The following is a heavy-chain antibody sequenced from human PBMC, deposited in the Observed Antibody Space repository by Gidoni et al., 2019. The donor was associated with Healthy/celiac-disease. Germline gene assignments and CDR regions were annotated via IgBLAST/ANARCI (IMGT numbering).Heavy chain of an antibody. Sequence: EVQLVASGGGLVQPGGSLRLACPASGFPFIVYEMNWVRQAPGKGLEGVSYISSSGSTIYYADSVKGRFTISRDNAKNSLYLQMNSLRAEDTAVYYCARDPTYYYDSSGYFDLWGRGTLVTVSS. CDR1: GFPFIVYE. D-gene: IGHD3-22*01. CDR2: ISSSGSTI. J-gene: IGHJ2*01. CDR3: ARDPTYYYDSSGYFDL. V-gene: IGHV3-48*03.